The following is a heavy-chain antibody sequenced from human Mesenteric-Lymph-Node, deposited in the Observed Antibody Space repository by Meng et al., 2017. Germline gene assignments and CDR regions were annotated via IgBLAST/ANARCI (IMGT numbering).Heavy chain of an antibody. D-gene: IGHD1-26*01. CDR2: IYHSGST. V-gene: IGHV4-38-2*02. J-gene: IGHJ3*02. Sequence: SETLSLTCTVSGYSISSGYYWGWIRQPPGKGLEWIGSIYHSGSTYYNPSLKSRVTISVDTSKNQFSLKLSSVTAADTAVYYCARVGATTDAFDIWGQGTMVTVSS. CDR1: GYSISSGYY. CDR3: ARVGATTDAFDI.